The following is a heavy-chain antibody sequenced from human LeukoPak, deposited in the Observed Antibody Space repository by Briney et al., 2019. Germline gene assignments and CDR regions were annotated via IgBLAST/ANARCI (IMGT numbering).Heavy chain of an antibody. V-gene: IGHV3-23*01. D-gene: IGHD5-18*01. CDR2: ISGSGGGT. CDR3: AKSGGYSYGHFDD. Sequence: GGSLRLSCAASGYTFSTYAMSWVRQAPGKGREWVSGISGSGGGTDYADSVKGRFTISRDNSKNTLSLQMNSLRAEDTALYYCAKSGGYSYGHFDDWGQGTLVTVSS. CDR1: GYTFSTYA. J-gene: IGHJ4*02.